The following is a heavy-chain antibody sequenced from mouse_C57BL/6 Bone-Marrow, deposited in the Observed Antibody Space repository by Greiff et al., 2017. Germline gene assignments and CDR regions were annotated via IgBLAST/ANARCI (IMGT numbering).Heavy chain of an antibody. J-gene: IGHJ1*03. Sequence: QVQLQQSGPELVKPGASVKLSCKASGYTFTNYDINWVKQRPGQRLEWIGCIYPRDGSTKYNEKFKGKATLTVDTSSSTAYMGLHSLTSEDSAVYVCASGGVWGTGTTVTVSS. CDR3: ASGGV. V-gene: IGHV1-85*01. CDR2: IYPRDGST. CDR1: GYTFTNYD.